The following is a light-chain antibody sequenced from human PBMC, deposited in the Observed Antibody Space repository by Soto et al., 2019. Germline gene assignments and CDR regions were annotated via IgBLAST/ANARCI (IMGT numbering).Light chain of an antibody. CDR2: GAS. CDR1: QSVSGN. Sequence: EIVLTQSPATLSLSPGERATLSCRASQSVSGNFAWYPQTLGQDPRILIYGASARATGIPARFSGSGSETEFTLTISSLQSEDFAVDYCQQYQSWPLTFGGGTKVDIK. CDR3: QQYQSWPLT. V-gene: IGKV3-15*01. J-gene: IGKJ4*01.